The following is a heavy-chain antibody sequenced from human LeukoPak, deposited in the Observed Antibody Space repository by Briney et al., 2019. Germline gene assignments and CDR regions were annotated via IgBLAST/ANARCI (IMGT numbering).Heavy chain of an antibody. Sequence: GGSLRLSCAASGFTFSSYSMNWLRQAPGKGLEWVSSISSSASFIYYADSVKGRFTISRDNAKNSLYLQMNSLRAEDTAVYYCARTGESDRLSFDHWGQGTLVTVSS. CDR3: ARTGESDRLSFDH. CDR2: ISSSASFI. CDR1: GFTFSSYS. V-gene: IGHV3-21*01. J-gene: IGHJ4*02. D-gene: IGHD7-27*01.